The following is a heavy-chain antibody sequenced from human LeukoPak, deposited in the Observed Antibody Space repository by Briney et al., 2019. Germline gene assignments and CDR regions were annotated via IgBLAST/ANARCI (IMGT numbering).Heavy chain of an antibody. D-gene: IGHD5-18*01. Sequence: SETLSLTCTVSGGSMSSYYWGWIRQPPGKGLEWIGSIYYSGSTYYNPSLKSRVTISVDTSKNQFSLKLSSVTAADTAVYYCARRSRGYSYGRTFDYWGQGTLVTVSS. CDR2: IYYSGST. V-gene: IGHV4-39*01. CDR3: ARRSRGYSYGRTFDY. J-gene: IGHJ4*02. CDR1: GGSMSSYY.